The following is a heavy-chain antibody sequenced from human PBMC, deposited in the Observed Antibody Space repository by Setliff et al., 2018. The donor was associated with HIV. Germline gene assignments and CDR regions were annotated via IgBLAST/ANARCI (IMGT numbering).Heavy chain of an antibody. V-gene: IGHV1-2*06. CDR2: INPNSGGT. D-gene: IGHD3-22*01. Sequence: ASVKVSCKASGYTFTGYYMHWVRQAPGQGLEWMGRINPNSGGTNYAQKFQGRVTMTRDTSISTAYMELSRLRSDDMAVYYCARNYYDSSGYRHYYYYYYMDVWGKGTTVTVSS. CDR1: GYTFTGYY. J-gene: IGHJ6*03. CDR3: ARNYYDSSGYRHYYYYYYMDV.